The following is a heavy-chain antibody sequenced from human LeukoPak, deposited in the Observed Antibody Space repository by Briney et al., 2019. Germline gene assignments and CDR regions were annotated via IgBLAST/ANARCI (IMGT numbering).Heavy chain of an antibody. CDR1: GLVFSDYY. V-gene: IGHV3-11*03. J-gene: IGHJ4*02. CDR2: ISYSSSKT. CDR3: ASVNYHRLDY. Sequence: KPGGSLRLSCAASGLVFSDYYMSWIRQAPGKGLEWVSYISYSSSKTDYADSVKGRFTISRDNAKNSLYLQMNSLRAEDTAVYYCASVNYHRLDYWGQGTLVTVSS. D-gene: IGHD3-10*01.